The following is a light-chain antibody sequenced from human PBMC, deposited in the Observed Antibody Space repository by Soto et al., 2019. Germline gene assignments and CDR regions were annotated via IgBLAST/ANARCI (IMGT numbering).Light chain of an antibody. CDR2: WAS. J-gene: IGKJ1*01. Sequence: DIVMTQSPDSLAVSLGERATINCKSSQSVLYSSNNKNYLAWYQQKPGQPPKLLIYWASTRESGVPDRFSGSGSGTDFTLTISSLXAEDVAVYYCQQYYSTLTWTFGQGTKVDIK. CDR3: QQYYSTLTWT. CDR1: QSVLYSSNNKNY. V-gene: IGKV4-1*01.